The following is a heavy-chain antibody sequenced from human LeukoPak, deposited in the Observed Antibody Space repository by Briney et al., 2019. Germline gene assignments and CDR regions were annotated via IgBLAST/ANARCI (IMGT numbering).Heavy chain of an antibody. Sequence: PGGSLRLSCAASGFTFSSYSMNWVRQAPGKGLEWVSSISSSSSYIYYADSVKGRFTISRDNSKNTLYLQMNSLRAEDTAVYYCARDSRKGRAESSSPSDYWGQGTLVTVSS. CDR2: ISSSSSYI. J-gene: IGHJ4*02. V-gene: IGHV3-21*01. CDR1: GFTFSSYS. CDR3: ARDSRKGRAESSSPSDY. D-gene: IGHD6-6*01.